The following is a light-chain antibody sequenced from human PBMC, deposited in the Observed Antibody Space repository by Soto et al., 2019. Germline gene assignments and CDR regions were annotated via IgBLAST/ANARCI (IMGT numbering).Light chain of an antibody. CDR1: QRVSNSY. Sequence: EMVLTQSPGTLSPSPGDRATLSCRASQRVSNSYLAWYQQKPGQAPRLLIYDASTRAAGVPERVTGGGSGTDFTLTISALEPEDFAFYFCQQYERPPFAFGQGTRLEI. J-gene: IGKJ2*01. CDR2: DAS. V-gene: IGKV3-20*01. CDR3: QQYERPPFA.